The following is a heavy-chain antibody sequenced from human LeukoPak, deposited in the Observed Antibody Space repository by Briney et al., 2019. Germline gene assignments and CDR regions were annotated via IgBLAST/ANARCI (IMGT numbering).Heavy chain of an antibody. CDR3: ARKFAEYQLLPRYFDY. J-gene: IGHJ4*02. CDR1: GFTFSSYW. V-gene: IGHV3-7*01. Sequence: GGSLRLSCAASGFTFSSYWMSWVRQAPGKGLEWVANIKQDGSEKYYVGSVKGRFTISRDNAKNSLYLQMNSLRAEDTAVYYCARKFAEYQLLPRYFDYWGQGTLVTVSS. D-gene: IGHD2-2*01. CDR2: IKQDGSEK.